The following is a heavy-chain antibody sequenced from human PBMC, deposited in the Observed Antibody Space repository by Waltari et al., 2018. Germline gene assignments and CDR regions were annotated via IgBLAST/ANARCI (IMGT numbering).Heavy chain of an antibody. CDR1: GYPFTSYG. D-gene: IGHD4-17*01. J-gene: IGHJ4*02. Sequence: QVQLVQSGAEVKKPGASVKVSCKASGYPFTSYGISWVRQAPGQGLEWMGWISAYNGNTNYAQKLQGRFTISRDNAKNSLYLQMNSLRAEDTAVYYCARGYGDYGDWGQGTLVTVSS. V-gene: IGHV1-18*01. CDR3: ARGYGDYGD. CDR2: ISAYNGNT.